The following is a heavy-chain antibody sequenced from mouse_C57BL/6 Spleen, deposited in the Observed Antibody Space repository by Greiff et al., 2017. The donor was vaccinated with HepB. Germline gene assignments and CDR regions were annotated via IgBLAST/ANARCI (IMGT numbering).Heavy chain of an antibody. CDR1: GYTFTDYN. V-gene: IGHV1-22*01. D-gene: IGHD1-1*01. CDR2: INPNNGGT. J-gene: IGHJ2*01. Sequence: EVKVVESGPELVKPGASVKMSCKASGYTFTDYNMHWVKQSHGKSLEWIGYINPNNGGTSYNQKFKGKATLTVNKSSSTAYMELRSLTSEDSAVYYCARRDYYGSSYYFDYWGQGTTLTVSS. CDR3: ARRDYYGSSYYFDY.